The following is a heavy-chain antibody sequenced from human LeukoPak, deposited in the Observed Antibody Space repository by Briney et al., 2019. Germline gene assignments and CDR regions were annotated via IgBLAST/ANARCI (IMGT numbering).Heavy chain of an antibody. CDR2: VSSSSSTI. J-gene: IGHJ4*02. CDR3: AREPRSFGELIFDY. Sequence: PGGSRRLSCAASGFTFSSYSMNWVRQAPGKGLEWVSYVSSSSSTIYYADSVKGRFTISRDNAKNSLYLQMNSLRDEDTAVYYCAREPRSFGELIFDYWGQGTLVTVSS. V-gene: IGHV3-48*02. D-gene: IGHD3-10*01. CDR1: GFTFSSYS.